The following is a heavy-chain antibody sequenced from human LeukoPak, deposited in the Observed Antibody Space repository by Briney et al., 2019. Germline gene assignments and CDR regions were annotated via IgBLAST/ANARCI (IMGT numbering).Heavy chain of an antibody. CDR2: IWYDGSNK. Sequence: GRSLRLSCAASGFTFSSYGMHWVRQAPGKGLEWVAVIWYDGSNKYYADSVKGRFTISRDNSKNTLYLQMNSLRAEDTAVYYCARGRWGDTAMAYFDYWGQGTLVTVSS. J-gene: IGHJ4*02. D-gene: IGHD5-18*01. CDR1: GFTFSSYG. V-gene: IGHV3-33*01. CDR3: ARGRWGDTAMAYFDY.